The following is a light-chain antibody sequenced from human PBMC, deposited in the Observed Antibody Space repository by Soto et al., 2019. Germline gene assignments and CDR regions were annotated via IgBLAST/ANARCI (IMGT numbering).Light chain of an antibody. CDR1: SSDVGGYNY. Sequence: QSALTQPASVSGSTGQSITISCTGASSDVGGYNYVSWYQQHPGKAPKLMIYDVSNQPSGVSNRFSGSKSDNTASLTISGLQAEDEAYYYCSSYTSSSTLVVFGGGTKVTV. V-gene: IGLV2-14*01. J-gene: IGLJ2*01. CDR3: SSYTSSSTLVV. CDR2: DVS.